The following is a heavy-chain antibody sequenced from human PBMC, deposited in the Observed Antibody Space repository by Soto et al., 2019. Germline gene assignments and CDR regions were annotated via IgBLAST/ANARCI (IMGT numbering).Heavy chain of an antibody. CDR2: ISAYNGNT. V-gene: IGHV1-18*01. Sequence: QVQLVQSGAEVKKPGASVKVSCKASGYTFTSYGISWVRQTPGQGLEWIGWISAYNGNTNYAQKLQGRVTMTTDTSTSTAYRELRSLRSDDTAVYYGASGGGGSCFRPGCYYYGMDVWGKGTTVTVSS. J-gene: IGHJ6*04. CDR1: GYTFTSYG. D-gene: IGHD2-15*01. CDR3: ASGGGGSCFRPGCYYYGMDV.